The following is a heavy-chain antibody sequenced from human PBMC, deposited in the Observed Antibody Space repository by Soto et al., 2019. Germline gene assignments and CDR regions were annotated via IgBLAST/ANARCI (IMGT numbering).Heavy chain of an antibody. J-gene: IGHJ4*02. CDR3: ARGGSSSDY. CDR1: GFIFSNYW. CDR2: IKEDGSQK. V-gene: IGHV3-7*01. D-gene: IGHD6-13*01. Sequence: EVQLVESGGGSVQPGGSLSVSCAASGFIFSNYWMSWVRQAPGKGLEWVANIKEDGSQKNYVDSVKGRFTISRDNAKNSLYLQMNSLRAEDMAVYYCARGGSSSDYWGQGTLVTVSS.